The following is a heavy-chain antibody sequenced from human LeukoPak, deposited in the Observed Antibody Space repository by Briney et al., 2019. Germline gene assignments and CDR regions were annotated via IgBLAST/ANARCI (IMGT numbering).Heavy chain of an antibody. CDR2: IDEDGKTI. J-gene: IGHJ5*02. CDR1: GFTINSYW. CDR3: VSDLCGGDDQ. D-gene: IGHD3-3*01. V-gene: IGHV3-74*01. Sequence: AGSLTLSCAASGFTINSYWMHWIRQAPGKGLVWVSRIDEDGKTIDYADSAKGRFTISRDNAKDTLYRQMSSLRHENTAVYYCVSDLCGGDDQWGRGTLVTVSS.